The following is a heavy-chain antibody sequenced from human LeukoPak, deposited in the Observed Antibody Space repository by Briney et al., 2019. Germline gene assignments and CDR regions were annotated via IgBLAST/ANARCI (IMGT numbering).Heavy chain of an antibody. CDR2: IRYDGSNK. J-gene: IGHJ6*03. CDR3: AKSEGYYYYYMDV. V-gene: IGHV3-30*02. Sequence: GGSLRLSCAASGFTFSSYGMHCVRQAPGKGLEWVAFIRYDGSNKYYADSVKGRFTISRDNSKNTLYLQMNSLRAEDTAVYYCAKSEGYYYYYMDVWGKGTTVTVSS. CDR1: GFTFSSYG.